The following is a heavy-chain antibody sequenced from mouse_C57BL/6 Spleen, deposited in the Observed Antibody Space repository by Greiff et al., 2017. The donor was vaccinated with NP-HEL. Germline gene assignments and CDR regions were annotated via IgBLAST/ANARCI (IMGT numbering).Heavy chain of an antibody. CDR1: GYTFTDYE. V-gene: IGHV1-15*01. CDR3: TRHDGYYRYFDV. D-gene: IGHD2-3*01. J-gene: IGHJ1*03. Sequence: QVQLQQSGAELVRPGASVTLSCKASGYTFTDYEMHWVKQTPVHGLEWIGAIDPETGGTAYNQKFKGKAILTADKSSSTAYMELRSLTSEDSAVYYCTRHDGYYRYFDVWGTGTTVTVSS. CDR2: IDPETGGT.